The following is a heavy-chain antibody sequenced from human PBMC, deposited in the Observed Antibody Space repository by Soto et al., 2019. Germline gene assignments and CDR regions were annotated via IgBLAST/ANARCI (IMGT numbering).Heavy chain of an antibody. CDR3: GRGGAWDVSDF. CDR2: IRTNVFGATT. Sequence: VQLVESGGGLEQPGRSLRLACTASGFTFGDYGVSWIRQAPGKGLEWVGFIRTNVFGATTKYAASVKDRFIISRDDSKGIAYFQMNSLRTEDTAVYYCGRGGAWDVSDFWGQGTLVTVSS. CDR1: GFTFGDYG. D-gene: IGHD1-26*01. J-gene: IGHJ4*02. V-gene: IGHV3-49*03.